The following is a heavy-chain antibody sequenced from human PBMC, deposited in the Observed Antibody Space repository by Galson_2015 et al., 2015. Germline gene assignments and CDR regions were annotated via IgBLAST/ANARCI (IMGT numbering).Heavy chain of an antibody. J-gene: IGHJ4*02. CDR2: IYYSGST. CDR1: GGSISSGDYY. CDR3: ARGSGYCSSTSCYGYFDY. D-gene: IGHD2-2*01. Sequence: TLSLTCTVSGGSISSGDYYWSWVRQPPGKGLEWIGYIYYSGSTYYNPSLKSRVTISVDTSKNQFSLKLSSVTAADTAVYYCARGSGYCSSTSCYGYFDYWGQGTLVTVSS. V-gene: IGHV4-30-4*01.